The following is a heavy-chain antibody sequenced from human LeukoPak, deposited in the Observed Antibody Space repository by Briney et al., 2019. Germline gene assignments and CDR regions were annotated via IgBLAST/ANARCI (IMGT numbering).Heavy chain of an antibody. CDR1: GFTFSSYG. CDR2: ISYDGSNK. D-gene: IGHD6-13*01. J-gene: IGHJ4*02. Sequence: GGSLRLSCAASGFTFSSYGMHWVRQAPGKGLEWVAVISYDGSNKYYADSVKGRFTISRDNSKNTLYLQMNSLRAEDTAVYYCARLAGIAAAGTLSYFDYWGQGTLVTVSS. CDR3: ARLAGIAAAGTLSYFDY. V-gene: IGHV3-30*19.